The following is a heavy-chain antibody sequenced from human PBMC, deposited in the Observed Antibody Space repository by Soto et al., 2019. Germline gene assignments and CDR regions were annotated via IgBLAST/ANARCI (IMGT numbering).Heavy chain of an antibody. J-gene: IGHJ3*02. V-gene: IGHV4-34*01. CDR1: GGSFSGYY. CDR2: INHSGST. CDR3: ARVAAPMGYAFDI. Sequence: SETLSLTCAVYGGSFSGYYWIWIRQPPGKGLEWIGEINHSGSTNYNPSLKSRVTISVDTSKNQFSLKLSSVTAADTAVYYCARVAAPMGYAFDIWGQGTMVTVSS. D-gene: IGHD3-16*01.